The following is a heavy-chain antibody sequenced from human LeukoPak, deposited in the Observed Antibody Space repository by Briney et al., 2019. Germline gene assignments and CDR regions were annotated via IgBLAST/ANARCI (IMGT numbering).Heavy chain of an antibody. CDR3: ARSGDHDYGDLRGAFDI. V-gene: IGHV3-23*01. D-gene: IGHD4-17*01. CDR2: ISGSGGST. CDR1: GFTFSSYG. J-gene: IGHJ3*02. Sequence: SGGSLRLSCAASGFTFSSYGMSWVRQAPGKGLEWVSAISGSGGSTYYADSVKGRFTISRDNSKNTLYLQMNSLRAEDTAVYYCARSGDHDYGDLRGAFDIWGQGTMVTVSS.